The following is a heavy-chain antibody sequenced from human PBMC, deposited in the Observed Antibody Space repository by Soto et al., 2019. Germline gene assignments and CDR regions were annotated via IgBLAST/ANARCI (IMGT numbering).Heavy chain of an antibody. CDR3: ARGPRMRGAGTVDY. CDR2: MSYDGYSK. CDR1: GFSFSNYA. Sequence: QVRLVESGGRVVKPGRSLRLSCAASGFSFSNYAMEWVRQAPGKGLEWVSLMSYDGYSKFYADSVKGRFTISRDNPNNTVYLQMNSLRPEDTALYFCARGPRMRGAGTVDYWGQGTLVTVSS. V-gene: IGHV3-30-3*01. D-gene: IGHD6-19*01. J-gene: IGHJ4*02.